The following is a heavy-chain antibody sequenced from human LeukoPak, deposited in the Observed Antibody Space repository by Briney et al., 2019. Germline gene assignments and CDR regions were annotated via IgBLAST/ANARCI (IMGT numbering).Heavy chain of an antibody. J-gene: IGHJ3*02. Sequence: PGGSLRLSCAASGFIFSSYAMSWVRQAPGKGLEWVSAVSGSGGSTYYADSVKGRFTISRDNSKNTLYLQMNSLRAEDTAVYYCAKARSSWLQFEDAFDIWGQGTMVTVSS. CDR1: GFIFSSYA. CDR2: VSGSGGST. CDR3: AKARSSWLQFEDAFDI. V-gene: IGHV3-23*01. D-gene: IGHD5-24*01.